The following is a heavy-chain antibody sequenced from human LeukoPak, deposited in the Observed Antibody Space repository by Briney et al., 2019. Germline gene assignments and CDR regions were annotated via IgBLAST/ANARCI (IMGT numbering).Heavy chain of an antibody. CDR2: IYYSGST. V-gene: IGHV4-59*11. J-gene: IGHJ2*01. D-gene: IGHD5-18*01. CDR3: ASGYSYASDL. CDR1: GGSFSGHY. Sequence: KPSETLSLTCGVYGGSFSGHYWSWIRQPPGKGLEWIGYIYYSGSTNYNPSLKSRVTISVDTSKNQFSLKLSSVTAADTAVYYCASGYSYASDLWGRGTLVTVSS.